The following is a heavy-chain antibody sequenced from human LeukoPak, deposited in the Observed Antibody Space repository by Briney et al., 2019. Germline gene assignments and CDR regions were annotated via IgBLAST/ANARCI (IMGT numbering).Heavy chain of an antibody. CDR1: GGTFSSYA. Sequence: SVKVSCKASGGTFSSYAISWVRQAPGQGPEWMGGIIPIFGTANYAQKFQGRVTITADESTSTAYMELSSLRSEDAAVYYCARGSTARYYYDSSGYYRGAFDYWGQGTLVTVSS. V-gene: IGHV1-69*13. J-gene: IGHJ4*02. CDR2: IIPIFGTA. CDR3: ARGSTARYYYDSSGYYRGAFDY. D-gene: IGHD3-22*01.